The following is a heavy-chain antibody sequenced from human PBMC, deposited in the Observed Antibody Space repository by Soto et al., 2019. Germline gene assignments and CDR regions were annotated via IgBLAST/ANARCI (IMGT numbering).Heavy chain of an antibody. D-gene: IGHD3-16*02. V-gene: IGHV1-8*01. CDR3: ARVRVYYDYIWGSYRQRYYFDY. CDR1: GYTFTSYD. CDR2: MNPNSGNT. J-gene: IGHJ4*02. Sequence: ASVKVSCKASGYTFTSYDINWVRQATGQGLEWMGWMNPNSGNTGYAQKFQGRVTMTRNTSISTAYMELSSLRSEDTAVYYCARVRVYYDYIWGSYRQRYYFDYWGQGTLVTVS.